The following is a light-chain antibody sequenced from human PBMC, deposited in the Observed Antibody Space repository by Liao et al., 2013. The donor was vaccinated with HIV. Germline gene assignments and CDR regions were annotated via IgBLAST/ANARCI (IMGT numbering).Light chain of an antibody. V-gene: IGLV3-21*04. CDR1: SIGTKS. CDR3: QVWDSSSDHRV. Sequence: SYVLTQPPSMSVAPGKTARMTCAGDSIGTKSVHWYQQKPGQAPVLVIYYDSDRPSGIPERFSGSKSGNTATLTITRVEAGDEADYYCQVWDSSSDHRVFGGGTKLTVL. CDR2: YDS. J-gene: IGLJ2*01.